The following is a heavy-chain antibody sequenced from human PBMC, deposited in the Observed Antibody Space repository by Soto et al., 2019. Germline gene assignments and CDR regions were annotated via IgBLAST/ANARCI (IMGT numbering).Heavy chain of an antibody. V-gene: IGHV3-30*18. J-gene: IGHJ4*02. CDR3: AKDWSSGYGGGY. CDR2: ISYDGSNK. CDR1: GFTFSSYG. D-gene: IGHD5-12*01. Sequence: PGGSLRLSCAASGFTFSSYGMHWVRQAPGKGLEWVAVISYDGSNKYYADSVKGRFTISRDNSTNTLYLQMNSLRAEDTAVYYCAKDWSSGYGGGYWGQGTLVTVSS.